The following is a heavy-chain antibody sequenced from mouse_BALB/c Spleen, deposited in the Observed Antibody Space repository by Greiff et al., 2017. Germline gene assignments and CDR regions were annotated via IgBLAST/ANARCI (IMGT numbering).Heavy chain of an antibody. CDR2: IYPYNGGT. CDR3: ARLSITTVGAEAY. CDR1: GYTFTDYN. Sequence: EVKLQESGPELVKPGASVKISCKASGYTFTDYNMHWVKQSPGKSLEWIGYIYPYNGGTGYNQKFKSKATLTVDNSSGTAYMELRSLPSEDSAVYDCARLSITTVGAEAYWGQGTLVTVSA. J-gene: IGHJ3*01. V-gene: IGHV1S29*02. D-gene: IGHD1-1*02.